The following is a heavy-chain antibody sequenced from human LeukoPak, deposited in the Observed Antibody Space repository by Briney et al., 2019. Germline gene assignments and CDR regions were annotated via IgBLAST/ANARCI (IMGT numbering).Heavy chain of an antibody. D-gene: IGHD4/OR15-4a*01. CDR1: GFTFSSYS. J-gene: IGHJ6*03. CDR3: ARDKGLNDYMDV. V-gene: IGHV3-48*04. CDR2: ISSSSSTI. Sequence: GGSLRLSCAASGFTFSSYSMNWVRQAPGKGLEWVSYISSSSSTIYYADSVKGRFTISRDNAKNSLYLQMNSLRAEDTAVYYCARDKGLNDYMDVWGKGTTVTVSS.